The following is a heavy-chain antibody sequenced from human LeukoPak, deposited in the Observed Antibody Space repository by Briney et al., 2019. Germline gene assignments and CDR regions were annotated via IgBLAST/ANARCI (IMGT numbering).Heavy chain of an antibody. D-gene: IGHD3-3*01. CDR2: IYYSGST. V-gene: IGHV4-31*03. CDR3: ARAAPTIFGVVITHFDY. Sequence: SETLSLTCTVSGGSISSGGYYWSWIRQHPGKGLEWIGYIYYSGSTYYNPSLKSRVTISVDTSKNQFSLKLSSVTAADTAVYYCARAAPTIFGVVITHFDYWGQGTLVTVPS. CDR1: GGSISSGGYY. J-gene: IGHJ4*02.